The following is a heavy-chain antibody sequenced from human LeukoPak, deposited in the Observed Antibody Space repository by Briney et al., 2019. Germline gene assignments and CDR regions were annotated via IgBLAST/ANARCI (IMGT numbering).Heavy chain of an antibody. CDR3: AKSQGTRVGELFPHYYGMDV. J-gene: IGHJ6*02. Sequence: GGSLRLSCAASGFTFDYYAMHWVRPAPGKGLEWVSLISGDGGSTYYADSVKGRFTISRDNSKHSLYLQMNSLRTEDTALYYCAKSQGTRVGELFPHYYGMDVWGQGTTVTVSS. CDR2: ISGDGGST. D-gene: IGHD3-10*01. V-gene: IGHV3-43*02. CDR1: GFTFDYYA.